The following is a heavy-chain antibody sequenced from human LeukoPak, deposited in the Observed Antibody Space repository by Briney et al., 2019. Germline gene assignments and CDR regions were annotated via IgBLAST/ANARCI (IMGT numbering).Heavy chain of an antibody. J-gene: IGHJ3*02. CDR1: GFTVSSNY. D-gene: IGHD2-21*02. CDR3: ATAYCGGDCYSTDAFDI. V-gene: IGHV3-53*01. CDR2: IYSGGST. Sequence: PGGSLRLSCAASGFTVSSNYMSWVRQAPGKGLEWVSVIYSGGSTYYADSVKGRFTISRDNPKNTLYLQMNSLRAEDTAVYYCATAYCGGDCYSTDAFDIWGQGTMVTVSS.